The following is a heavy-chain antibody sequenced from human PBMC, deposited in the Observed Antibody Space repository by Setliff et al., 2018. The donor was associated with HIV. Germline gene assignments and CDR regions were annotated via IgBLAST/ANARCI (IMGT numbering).Heavy chain of an antibody. CDR2: INPNSGGT. Sequence: ASVKVSCKASGYTFNTYYIHWVRQAPGQGLEWIGRINPNSGGTNYAQRFQGRVTMTRDTSISTAYMEMTSLRSYDTAVYYCARGWATGANSSPLDVWGEGTTVTVSS. D-gene: IGHD6-6*01. CDR3: ARGWATGANSSPLDV. CDR1: GYTFNTYY. V-gene: IGHV1-2*06. J-gene: IGHJ6*04.